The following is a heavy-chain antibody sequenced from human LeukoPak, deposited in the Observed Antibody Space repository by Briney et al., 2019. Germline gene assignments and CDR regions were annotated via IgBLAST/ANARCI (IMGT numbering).Heavy chain of an antibody. CDR3: ARDYSYFDY. D-gene: IGHD2-15*01. J-gene: IGHJ4*02. Sequence: TGGSLRLSCAASGFTFSDYYMRWIRQAPGKGLEWVSYISSSGRTIYYADSVRGRFTISRDNAKNSLYLQMNSLRAEDTAVYYRARDYSYFDYWGQGTLVTVSS. CDR1: GFTFSDYY. CDR2: ISSSGRTI. V-gene: IGHV3-11*04.